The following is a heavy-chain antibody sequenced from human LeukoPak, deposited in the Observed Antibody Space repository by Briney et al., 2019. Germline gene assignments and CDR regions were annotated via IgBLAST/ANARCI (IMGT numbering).Heavy chain of an antibody. CDR2: INHSGST. D-gene: IGHD1-26*01. V-gene: IGHV4-34*01. J-gene: IGHJ4*02. Sequence: SETLSLTCAVYGGSFSGYYWSWIRQSPGKGLEWIGEINHSGSTNYNPSLKSRVTILVDTSRNQFSLRLSSVTAADTAVYYCARGAGGSRSWSSYYFDYWGQGTLVTVSS. CDR1: GGSFSGYY. CDR3: ARGAGGSRSWSSYYFDY.